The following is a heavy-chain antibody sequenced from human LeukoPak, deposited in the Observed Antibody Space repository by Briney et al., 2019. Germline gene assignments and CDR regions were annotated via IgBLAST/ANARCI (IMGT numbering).Heavy chain of an antibody. CDR1: GYSISSGYY. CDR2: IYHSGST. Sequence: PSETLSLTCTVTGYSISSGYYWGWIRQPPGKGLEWIGSIYHSGSTYYNPSLKSRVTISVDTSKNQFSLKLSSVTAADTAVYYCARHPFLEWFFDIWGQGTMVTVSS. J-gene: IGHJ3*02. CDR3: ARHPFLEWFFDI. D-gene: IGHD3-3*02. V-gene: IGHV4-38-2*02.